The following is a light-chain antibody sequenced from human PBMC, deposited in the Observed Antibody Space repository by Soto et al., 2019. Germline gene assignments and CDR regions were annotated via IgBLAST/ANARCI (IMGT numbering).Light chain of an antibody. J-gene: IGLJ1*01. CDR3: SSYTSSRTYG. Sequence: QSALTQPASVSGSPGQSITISCTGTSSDVGGYNYVSWYQQHPGKAPKLMIYDVSNRPSGVSNRFSGSKSGNTASLTISGLQAEDEADDYCSSYTSSRTYGFGTGTKLTVL. CDR1: SSDVGGYNY. CDR2: DVS. V-gene: IGLV2-14*01.